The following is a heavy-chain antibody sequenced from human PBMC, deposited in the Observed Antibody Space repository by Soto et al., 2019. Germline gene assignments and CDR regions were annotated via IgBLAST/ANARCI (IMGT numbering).Heavy chain of an antibody. J-gene: IGHJ4*02. CDR3: ARGPAGYYDSIGYFPYYFDY. D-gene: IGHD3-22*01. Sequence: ASVKVSCKSSGYTFTDYPIHWVRQAPGQSLEWMGWINAGDGNTQYSQKFQGRVTITRDTSASTAYTEVSSLRSEDTALYYCARGPAGYYDSIGYFPYYFDYWGQGTLVTVS. CDR1: GYTFTDYP. V-gene: IGHV1-3*01. CDR2: INAGDGNT.